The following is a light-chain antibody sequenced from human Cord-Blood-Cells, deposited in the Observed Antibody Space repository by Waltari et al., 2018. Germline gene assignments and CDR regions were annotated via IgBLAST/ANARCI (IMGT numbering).Light chain of an antibody. V-gene: IGLV2-23*02. CDR3: CSYAGSNWV. CDR1: SSDVGSYNL. Sequence: QSALTQPASVSGSPGQSITIPCTGTSSDVGSYNLFSWYQQHPGKAPKLMIYEVSKRPSGVSNRFSGSKSGNTASLTISGLQAEDEADYYCCSYAGSNWVFGGGTKLTVL. J-gene: IGLJ3*02. CDR2: EVS.